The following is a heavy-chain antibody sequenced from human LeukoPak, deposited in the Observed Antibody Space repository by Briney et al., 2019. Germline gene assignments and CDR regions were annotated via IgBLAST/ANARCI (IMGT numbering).Heavy chain of an antibody. CDR2: VSYHGGHK. V-gene: IGHV3-30*03. J-gene: IGHJ4*02. CDR1: GFTFRDYV. Sequence: GGSLRLSCEASGFTFRDYVMNWVRQAPGRGLEWVAVVSYHGGHKYYADSVKGRFTISRDASSDTVSLQMNSLRVEDTAVYYCARDRINMLVLGHDSGLDCWGQGTLVTVSS. D-gene: IGHD3-10*02. CDR3: ARDRINMLVLGHDSGLDC.